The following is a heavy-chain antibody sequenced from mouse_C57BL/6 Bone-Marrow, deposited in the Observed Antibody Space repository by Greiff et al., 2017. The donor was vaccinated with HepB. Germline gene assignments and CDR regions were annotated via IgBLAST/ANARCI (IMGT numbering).Heavy chain of an antibody. CDR3: ASDGYLYYYAMDY. CDR2: IYPGSGST. D-gene: IGHD2-3*01. J-gene: IGHJ4*01. CDR1: GYTFTSYW. V-gene: IGHV1-55*01. Sequence: QVQLQQPGAELVKPGASVKMSCKASGYTFTSYWITWVKQRPGQGLEWIGDIYPGSGSTNYNEKFKSKATLTVDTSSSTASMQLSSLTSEGSAVYYCASDGYLYYYAMDYWGQGTSVTVSS.